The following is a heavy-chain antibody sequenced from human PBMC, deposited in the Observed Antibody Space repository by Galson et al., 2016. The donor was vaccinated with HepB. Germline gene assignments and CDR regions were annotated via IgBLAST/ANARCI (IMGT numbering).Heavy chain of an antibody. CDR3: ARSPGGYAFDL. CDR2: IYYTGST. Sequence: ATLSLPCSVSGGSVTYYYWSWIRPPPGKGLEYIGYIYYTGSTNDNPSLNSRVTMSLDTSKNHLSLNLSSVTDADTAIYYCARSPGGYAFDLWGHGTMVIVSS. D-gene: IGHD3-10*01. V-gene: IGHV4-59*02. J-gene: IGHJ3*01. CDR1: GGSVTYYY.